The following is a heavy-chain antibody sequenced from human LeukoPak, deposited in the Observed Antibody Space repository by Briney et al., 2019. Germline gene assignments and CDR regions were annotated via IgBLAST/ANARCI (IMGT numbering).Heavy chain of an antibody. Sequence: GESLKISCKGSGYSFTTYWIGWVRQMPGKGLEWMGIIYPGDSDTRYSPSFQGQVTISADKSISTAYLQWSSLKASDAAMYYCARHLVVAGENWFDPWGQGTLVTVSS. D-gene: IGHD6-19*01. CDR3: ARHLVVAGENWFDP. V-gene: IGHV5-51*01. J-gene: IGHJ5*02. CDR1: GYSFTTYW. CDR2: IYPGDSDT.